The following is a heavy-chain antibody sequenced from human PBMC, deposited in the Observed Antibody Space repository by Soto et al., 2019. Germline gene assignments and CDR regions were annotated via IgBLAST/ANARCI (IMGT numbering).Heavy chain of an antibody. CDR3: ARDQGYCSGGSCRGLRSYYYYYGMDV. CDR1: GYTFTGYY. D-gene: IGHD2-15*01. V-gene: IGHV1-2*04. J-gene: IGHJ6*02. CDR2: INPNSGGT. Sequence: ASVKVSCKASGYTFTGYYMHWVRQAPGQGLEWMGWINPNSGGTNYAQKFQGWVTMTRDTSISTAYMELSRLRSDDTAVYYCARDQGYCSGGSCRGLRSYYYYYGMDVWGQ.